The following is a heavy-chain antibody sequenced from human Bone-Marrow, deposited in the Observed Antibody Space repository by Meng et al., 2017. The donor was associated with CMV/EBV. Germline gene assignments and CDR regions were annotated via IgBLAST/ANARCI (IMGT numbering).Heavy chain of an antibody. J-gene: IGHJ4*02. V-gene: IGHV3-7*01. CDR2: MREDGSEK. CDR1: GFTFSKYW. Sequence: GESLKISCAASGFTFSKYWMSWVRQAPGKGLEWVANMREDGSEKYYVDSVKGRFTISRDNTKNSLYLQMNSLRAEDTAVYYCSRQIDYWGQGTLVTVSS. CDR3: SRQIDY.